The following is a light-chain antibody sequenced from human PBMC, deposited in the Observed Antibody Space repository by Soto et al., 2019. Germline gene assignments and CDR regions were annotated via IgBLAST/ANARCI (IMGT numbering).Light chain of an antibody. V-gene: IGKV3-15*01. J-gene: IGKJ1*01. CDR1: QSVSSS. Sequence: EIVVTQSPATLSVSPGERVTLSCSASQSVSSSLAWYQQRPGQAPRLLIYDTSTRAAGISARFSGSGSGTEFTITISCLQSEDCAVYYCQQYIDWPPGTFGQGTAVEIK. CDR3: QQYIDWPPGT. CDR2: DTS.